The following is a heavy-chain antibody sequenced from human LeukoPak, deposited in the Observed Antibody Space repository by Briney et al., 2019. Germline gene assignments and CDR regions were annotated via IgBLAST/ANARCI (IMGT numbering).Heavy chain of an antibody. CDR3: ATSTHYYDSSGYHPLDY. CDR1: GYTFTGYY. V-gene: IGHV1-2*02. J-gene: IGHJ4*02. D-gene: IGHD3-22*01. Sequence: APVKVSCKASGYTFTGYYMHWVRQAPGQGLEWMGWINPNSGGTNYAQKFQGRVTMTRDTSISTAYMELSRLTSDDTAVYYCATSTHYYDSSGYHPLDYWGQGTLVTVSS. CDR2: INPNSGGT.